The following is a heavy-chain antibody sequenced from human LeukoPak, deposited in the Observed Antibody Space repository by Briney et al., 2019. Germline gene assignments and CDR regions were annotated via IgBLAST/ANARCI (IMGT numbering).Heavy chain of an antibody. CDR1: AFIFSSYG. CDR3: ARPSLNTGSYFDY. CDR2: IRYDGSNK. V-gene: IGHV3-30*02. D-gene: IGHD1-26*01. J-gene: IGHJ4*02. Sequence: GGSLRLSCAASAFIFSSYGMHWVRQAPGKGLEWVAFIRYDGSNKYYADSVKGRFTISRDNSKNTLYLQMNSLRAEDTAVYYCARPSLNTGSYFDYWGQGILVSVSS.